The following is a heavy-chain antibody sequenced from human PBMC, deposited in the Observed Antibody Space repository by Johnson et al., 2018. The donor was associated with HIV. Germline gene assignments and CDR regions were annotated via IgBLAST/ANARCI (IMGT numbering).Heavy chain of an antibody. D-gene: IGHD6-13*01. CDR3: AREDGDSSSWAGAFDI. CDR2: ITSSGNTV. J-gene: IGHJ3*02. CDR1: GFTFSDYY. V-gene: IGHV3-11*01. Sequence: VESGGGLIQPGGSLRLSCAASGFTFSDYYMSWIRQAPGKGLEWVSYITSSGNTVYYADSVKGRFTISRDNSKNTLYLQMNSLRAEDTAVYYCAREDGDSSSWAGAFDIWGQGTMVTVSS.